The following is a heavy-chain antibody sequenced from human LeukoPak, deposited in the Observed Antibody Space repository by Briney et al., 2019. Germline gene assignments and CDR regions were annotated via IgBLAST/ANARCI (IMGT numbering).Heavy chain of an antibody. CDR2: ISSSGSTI. V-gene: IGHV3-11*04. CDR3: ARDNREYSSPYYFDY. Sequence: PGGSLRLSCAASGFTYMSWIRQAPGKGLEWVSYISSSGSTIYYADSVKGRFTISRDNAKNSLYLQMNSLRVEDTAVYYCARDNREYSSPYYFDYWGQGTLVTVSS. D-gene: IGHD6-6*01. CDR1: GFTY. J-gene: IGHJ4*02.